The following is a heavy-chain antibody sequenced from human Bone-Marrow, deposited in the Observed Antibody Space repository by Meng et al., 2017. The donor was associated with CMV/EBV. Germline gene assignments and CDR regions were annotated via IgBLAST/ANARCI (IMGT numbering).Heavy chain of an antibody. CDR1: GDTFSSYA. CDR3: ARANSSSWYGGDYYYYGMDV. J-gene: IGHJ6*02. Sequence: SVKVSCKASGDTFSSYAISWVRQAPGQGLEWMGGISAIFGTANYAQKFQGRVTITTDESTSTAYMELSSLRSEDTAVDYCARANSSSWYGGDYYYYGMDVWGQGTTVTVSS. D-gene: IGHD6-13*01. CDR2: ISAIFGTA. V-gene: IGHV1-69*05.